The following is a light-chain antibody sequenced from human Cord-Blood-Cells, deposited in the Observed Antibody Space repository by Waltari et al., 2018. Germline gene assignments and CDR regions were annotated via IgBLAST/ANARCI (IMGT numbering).Light chain of an antibody. Sequence: QSALTQPASVSGSPGQSITIPCTGTSSDVGGYNYVSWYQQHPGKAPKLMIYDVSNRPSGVSNRFSGSKSGNTASLTISGLQAEDEADYYCSSYTSSNWVFGGGTKLTVL. CDR1: SSDVGGYNY. CDR2: DVS. J-gene: IGLJ3*02. V-gene: IGLV2-14*01. CDR3: SSYTSSNWV.